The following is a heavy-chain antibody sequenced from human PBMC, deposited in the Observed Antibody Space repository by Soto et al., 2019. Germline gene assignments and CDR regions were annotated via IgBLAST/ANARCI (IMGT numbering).Heavy chain of an antibody. J-gene: IGHJ5*02. V-gene: IGHV4-39*01. CDR3: ARVSSSGWNNWFDP. CDR1: GGSISSSSYY. D-gene: IGHD6-19*01. Sequence: SETLSLTCTVSGGSISSSSYYWGWIRQPPGKGLEWIGSIYYSGSTYYNPSLKSRVTISVDTSKNQFSLKLSSVTAADTAVYYCARVSSSGWNNWFDPWGQGTLVTVSS. CDR2: IYYSGST.